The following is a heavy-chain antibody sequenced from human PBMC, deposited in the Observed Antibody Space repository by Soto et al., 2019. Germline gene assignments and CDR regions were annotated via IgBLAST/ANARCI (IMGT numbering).Heavy chain of an antibody. V-gene: IGHV1-69*12. D-gene: IGHD4-17*01. CDR2: IIPIFGTA. Sequence: QVQLVQSGAEVKKPGSSVKVSCKASGGTFSSYAISWVRQAPGRVLEWMGGIIPIFGTANYAQKFQGRVTITADESTRAAYMELSSLRSEDTAVYYCARDHDYGGNPYNWFDPWGQGTMVTVSS. J-gene: IGHJ5*01. CDR1: GGTFSSYA. CDR3: ARDHDYGGNPYNWFDP.